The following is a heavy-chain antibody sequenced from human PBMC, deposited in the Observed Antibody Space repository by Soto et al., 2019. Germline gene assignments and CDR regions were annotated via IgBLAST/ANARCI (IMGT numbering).Heavy chain of an antibody. CDR2: IYSGGAT. CDR1: GFTVSSNY. Sequence: GGSLRLSCAASGFTVSSNYMSWIRQAPGKGLEWVSVIYSGGATYYADSVKGRFTISRDNSKNTLYLQMNSLRAEDTAVYYCARVRGYEYDAFDIWGQGTMVTVSS. V-gene: IGHV3-53*01. CDR3: ARVRGYEYDAFDI. D-gene: IGHD5-12*01. J-gene: IGHJ3*02.